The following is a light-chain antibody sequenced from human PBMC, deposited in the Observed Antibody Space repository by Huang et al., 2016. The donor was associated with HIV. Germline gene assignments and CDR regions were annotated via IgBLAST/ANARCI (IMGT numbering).Light chain of an antibody. V-gene: IGKV3-20*01. CDR2: GAS. CDR1: QNITNNF. CDR3: QQYVSAPLT. J-gene: IGKJ4*01. Sequence: EIVLTQSPGTLSLSPGQRAVLSCRASQNITNNFVCWYQQKDGQARRLLIYGASSRAMGIADRFRGSGSGTDFTLTITGLGPQDSAVYYCQQYVSAPLTFGGGTGVEIK.